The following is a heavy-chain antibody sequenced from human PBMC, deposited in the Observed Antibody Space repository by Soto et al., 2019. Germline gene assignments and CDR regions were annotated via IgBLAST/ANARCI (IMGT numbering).Heavy chain of an antibody. D-gene: IGHD6-6*01. Sequence: PSETLSVTCAVYGGSFIGYYWSWISQPPGKGLEWIGEINHSGSTNYNPSLKSRVTISVDTSKNQFSLKLSSVTAADTAVYYCARGSSSSYNWFDPWGQGTLVTVSS. J-gene: IGHJ5*02. CDR3: ARGSSSSYNWFDP. CDR2: INHSGST. CDR1: GGSFIGYY. V-gene: IGHV4-34*01.